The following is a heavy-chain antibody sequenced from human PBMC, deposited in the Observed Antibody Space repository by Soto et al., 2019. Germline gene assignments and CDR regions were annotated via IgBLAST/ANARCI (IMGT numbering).Heavy chain of an antibody. J-gene: IGHJ6*02. Sequence: QVQLVQSGAEVKKPGSSVKVSCKASGGTFNIYAISWVRQAPGQGLEWMGGIIPIFGTANYVQKFQGRVTIIADESTSTVYMELGSLRSEDPAVYYCARDSGFTLGGNQSLIYYYGMGVWGQGTTVTVSS. CDR2: IIPIFGTA. V-gene: IGHV1-69*12. D-gene: IGHD2-15*01. CDR1: GGTFNIYA. CDR3: ARDSGFTLGGNQSLIYYYGMGV.